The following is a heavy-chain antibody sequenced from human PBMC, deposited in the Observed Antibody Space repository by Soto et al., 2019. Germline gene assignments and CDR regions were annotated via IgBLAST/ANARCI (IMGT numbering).Heavy chain of an antibody. V-gene: IGHV1-69*06. D-gene: IGHD6-13*01. CDR2: IIPIFGTA. Sequence: QVQLVQSGAEVKKPGSSVKVSCKASGGTFSSYAISWVRQAPGQGLEWMGGIIPIFGTANYAQKFQGRVTITADKSTSTAYMELSSLRSEDTAVYYCARGINSRYSSTKALYYYGMDVWGQGTTVTVSS. CDR3: ARGINSRYSSTKALYYYGMDV. CDR1: GGTFSSYA. J-gene: IGHJ6*02.